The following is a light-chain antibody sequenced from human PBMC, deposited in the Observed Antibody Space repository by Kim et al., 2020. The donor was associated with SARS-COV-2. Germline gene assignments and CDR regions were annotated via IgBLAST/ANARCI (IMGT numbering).Light chain of an antibody. CDR1: SSDIGNYNF. CDR3: SSHIGSSTWV. J-gene: IGLJ3*02. CDR2: DVS. V-gene: IGLV2-14*01. Sequence: QSALTQPASVSGSPGQSITISCTGTSSDIGNYNFVSWSQQHPGKAPKLLIYDVSKRPSGVSERFSGSKSGNTASLTISGLQAEDEADYYCSSHIGSSTWVFGGGTQLTVL.